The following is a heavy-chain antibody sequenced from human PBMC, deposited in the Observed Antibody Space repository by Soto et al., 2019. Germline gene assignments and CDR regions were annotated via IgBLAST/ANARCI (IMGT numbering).Heavy chain of an antibody. CDR3: ASDVDFGEEAV. CDR2: IYYSGST. V-gene: IGHV4-59*01. CDR1: GGFMRRVY. Sequence: PSETRSLRWTGSGGFMRRVYWSGCRQPPGKGLEWIGSIYYSGSTYYNPSLKSRVTISVDTSKNQFSLRLTSVTAADTAVYYCASDVDFGEEAVWGQGTTVTVSS. D-gene: IGHD4-17*01. J-gene: IGHJ6*02.